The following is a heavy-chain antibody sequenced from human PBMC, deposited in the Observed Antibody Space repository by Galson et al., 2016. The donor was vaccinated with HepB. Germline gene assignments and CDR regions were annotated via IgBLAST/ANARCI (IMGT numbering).Heavy chain of an antibody. CDR1: GYTFPNYY. J-gene: IGHJ6*02. D-gene: IGHD3-3*01. V-gene: IGHV1-46*01. Sequence: SVKVSCKASGYTFPNYYMHCVRQAPGQGLEWMGIINPSGGSTSYAQKFQGRVTITRDTSTRTVYMELSSLRSGDTAVYYFARDASPLRFLAWRYGMDVWGQGATVTVSS. CDR3: ARDASPLRFLAWRYGMDV. CDR2: INPSGGST.